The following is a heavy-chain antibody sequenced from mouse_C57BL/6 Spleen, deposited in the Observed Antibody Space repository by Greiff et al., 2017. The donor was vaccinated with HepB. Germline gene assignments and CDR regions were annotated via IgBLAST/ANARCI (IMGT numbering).Heavy chain of an antibody. J-gene: IGHJ2*01. V-gene: IGHV7-3*01. CDR2: IRNKANGYTT. CDR1: GFTFTDYY. CDR3: ARYRAMGNYYGSSYAFDY. Sequence: EVKLVESGGGLVQPGGSLSLSCAASGFTFTDYYMSWVRQPPGKALEWLGFIRNKANGYTTEYSASVKGRFTISRDNSQSILYLQMNALRAEDSATYYCARYRAMGNYYGSSYAFDYWGQGTTLTVSS. D-gene: IGHD1-1*01.